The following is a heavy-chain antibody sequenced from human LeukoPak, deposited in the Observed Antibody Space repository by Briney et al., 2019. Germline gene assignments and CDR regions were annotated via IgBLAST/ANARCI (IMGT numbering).Heavy chain of an antibody. D-gene: IGHD6-19*01. CDR3: ARSVQWLPY. J-gene: IGHJ4*02. CDR1: GFTVSSYE. CDR2: ISGSGTTM. Sequence: QPGRSLRLSCVASGFTVSSYEMNWLRQSPGKGLEWVSFISGSGTTMYYADSVKGRFTISRDNAKNSLYLQMNSLRAEDTAVYYCARSVQWLPYWGQGTLVTVSS. V-gene: IGHV3-48*03.